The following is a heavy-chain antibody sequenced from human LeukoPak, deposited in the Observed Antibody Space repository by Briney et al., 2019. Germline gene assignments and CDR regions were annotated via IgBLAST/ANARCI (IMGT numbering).Heavy chain of an antibody. V-gene: IGHV1-2*02. CDR3: ARGREPDYGDYGETYFDY. CDR1: GYSFSEYY. Sequence: ASVKVSCKASGYSFSEYYIHWVRQVPGQGLEWMGWINPKTGDTDSAQNFQGRVTMTRDTSISTAYMELSRLRSDDTAVYYCARGREPDYGDYGETYFDYWGQGTLVTVSS. J-gene: IGHJ4*02. D-gene: IGHD4-17*01. CDR2: INPKTGDT.